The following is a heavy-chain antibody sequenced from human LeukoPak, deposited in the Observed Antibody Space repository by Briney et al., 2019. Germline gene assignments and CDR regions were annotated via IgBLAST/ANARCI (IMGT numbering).Heavy chain of an antibody. V-gene: IGHV3-23*01. J-gene: IGHJ4*02. D-gene: IGHD3-9*01. Sequence: GGSLRLSCAASGFTFSSYAMSWVRQAPGKGLEWVSAISGSGGSTYYADSVKGRFTISRDNSKNTLYLQMNSLRAEDTAVYYCAKSRVLRYFDWFGDYFDYWGQGTLVTVSS. CDR3: AKSRVLRYFDWFGDYFDY. CDR1: GFTFSSYA. CDR2: ISGSGGST.